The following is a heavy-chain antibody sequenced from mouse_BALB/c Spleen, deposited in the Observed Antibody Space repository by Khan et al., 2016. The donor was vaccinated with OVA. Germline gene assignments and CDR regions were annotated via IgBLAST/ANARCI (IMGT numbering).Heavy chain of an antibody. Sequence: VQLKEPGPELMKPGASVKISCKASGYSFTTYYIHWVLQSHGKSLDWIGYIDPFSGDTTYNQKFKGKATLTVDKSSSTAYIHLNNLTSEDSAVDYCTRHGYVAWFTYWGQGTLVTVSA. CDR1: GYSFTTYY. J-gene: IGHJ3*01. CDR3: TRHGYVAWFTY. V-gene: IGHV1S135*01. CDR2: IDPFSGDT. D-gene: IGHD2-2*01.